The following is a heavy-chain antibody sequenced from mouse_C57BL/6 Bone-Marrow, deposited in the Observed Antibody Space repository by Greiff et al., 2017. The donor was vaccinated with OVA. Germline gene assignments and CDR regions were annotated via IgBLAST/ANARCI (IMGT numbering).Heavy chain of an antibody. CDR3: AREGTTVVAYWYFDV. D-gene: IGHD1-1*01. Sequence: EVQRVESGGGLVKPGGSLKLSCAASGFTFSSYAMSWVRQTPEKRLEWVATISDGGSYTYYPDNVKGRFTISRDNAKNNLYLQMSHLKSEDTAMYYCAREGTTVVAYWYFDVWGTGTTVTVSS. J-gene: IGHJ1*03. CDR2: ISDGGSYT. CDR1: GFTFSSYA. V-gene: IGHV5-4*01.